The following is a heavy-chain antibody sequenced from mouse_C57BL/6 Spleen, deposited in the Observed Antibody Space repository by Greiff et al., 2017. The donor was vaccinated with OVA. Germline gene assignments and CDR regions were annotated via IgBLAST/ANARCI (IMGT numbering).Heavy chain of an antibody. CDR2: IHPNSGGT. D-gene: IGHD4-1*01. CDR1: GYTFTSYW. Sequence: VQLQQPGAELVKPGASVKLSCKASGYTFTSYWMHWVKQRPGQGLEWIGMIHPNSGGTNYNEKFKSKATLTVDKSSSTAYMQLSSLTSEDSAVYYCARPRNWDVAYWGQGTLVTVSA. J-gene: IGHJ3*01. CDR3: ARPRNWDVAY. V-gene: IGHV1-64*01.